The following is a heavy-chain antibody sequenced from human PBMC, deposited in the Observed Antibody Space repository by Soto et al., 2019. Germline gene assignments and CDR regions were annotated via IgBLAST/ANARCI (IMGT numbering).Heavy chain of an antibody. Sequence: PGGSLRLSCAASGFTFSSDSMNWVRLAPGKGLEWVSSISSSSSYIYYADSVKGRFTISRDNAKNSLYLQMNSLRAEDTAVYYCARVAGTYNWFDPWGQGTLVTVSS. V-gene: IGHV3-21*01. J-gene: IGHJ5*02. CDR2: ISSSSSYI. CDR1: GFTFSSDS. CDR3: ARVAGTYNWFDP. D-gene: IGHD6-19*01.